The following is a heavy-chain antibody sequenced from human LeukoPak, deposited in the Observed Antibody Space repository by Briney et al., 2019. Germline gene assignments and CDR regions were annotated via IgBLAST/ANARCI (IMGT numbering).Heavy chain of an antibody. CDR1: GDTFSSYA. J-gene: IGHJ6*03. D-gene: IGHD6-6*01. Sequence: SVKVSCKAAGDTFSSYAISWVRQAPGQGLEWMGGIIPIFGTANYAQKFQGRVTITTDESTSTAYMELSSLRSEDTAVYYCARGRGYSSSYSVYYYYMDVWGKGTTVTVSS. CDR2: IIPIFGTA. V-gene: IGHV1-69*05. CDR3: ARGRGYSSSYSVYYYYMDV.